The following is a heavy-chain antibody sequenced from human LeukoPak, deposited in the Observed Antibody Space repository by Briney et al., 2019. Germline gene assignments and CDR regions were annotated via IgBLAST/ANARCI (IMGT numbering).Heavy chain of an antibody. CDR1: GFTFSSYA. V-gene: IGHV3-23*01. CDR2: ISGSGGST. CDR3: AKEEAVALALFGY. Sequence: GGSLRPPWEAPGFTFSSYAMSWVRQAPGKGLEWVSAISGSGGSTYYADSVKGRFTISRDNSKNTLYLQMNSLRAEDTAVYYCAKEEAVALALFGYWGQGTLVTVSS. D-gene: IGHD6-19*01. J-gene: IGHJ4*02.